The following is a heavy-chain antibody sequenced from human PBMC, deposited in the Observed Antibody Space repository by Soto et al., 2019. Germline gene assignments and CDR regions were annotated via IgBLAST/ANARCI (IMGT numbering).Heavy chain of an antibody. CDR2: ISYDGSNK. CDR3: AGVDTAMVLDY. Sequence: QVQLVESGGGVVQPGRSLRLSCAASGFTFSSYAMHWVRQAPGKGLEWVAVISYDGSNKYYADSVKGRFTISRDNSKNPLYLQMNSLRAEDTAVYYCAGVDTAMVLDYWGQGTLVTVSS. V-gene: IGHV3-30-3*01. CDR1: GFTFSSYA. D-gene: IGHD5-18*01. J-gene: IGHJ4*02.